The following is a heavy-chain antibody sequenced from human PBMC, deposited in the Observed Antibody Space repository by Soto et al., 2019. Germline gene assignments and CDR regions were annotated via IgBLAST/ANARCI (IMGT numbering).Heavy chain of an antibody. CDR2: ISAHNDNT. Sequence: QVHLVQSGAEVKKPGASVKVSCKCSGYTFTSYGIIWVRQAPGQGLEWMGWISAHNDNTDYAQKLQGRVTVTRDTSTSTAYMELRSLRSDYTAVYYCARGRYGDYWGQGALVTVSS. CDR1: GYTFTSYG. V-gene: IGHV1-18*01. J-gene: IGHJ4*02. CDR3: ARGRYGDY. D-gene: IGHD1-1*01.